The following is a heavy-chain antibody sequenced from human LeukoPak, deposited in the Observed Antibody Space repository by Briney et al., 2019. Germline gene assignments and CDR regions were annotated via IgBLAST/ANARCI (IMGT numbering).Heavy chain of an antibody. V-gene: IGHV4-30-2*01. J-gene: IGHJ4*02. CDR1: GGSISRGGYS. CDR2: IYHSGST. D-gene: IGHD3-10*01. Sequence: RSETLSLTCAVSGGSISRGGYSWSWIRQPPGKGLEWIGYIYHSGSTYYNPSLKSRVTISVDRSKNQFSLKLSSVTAADTAVYYCARGTYYYGSGTHYYFDHWGQGTLVTVSS. CDR3: ARGTYYYGSGTHYYFDH.